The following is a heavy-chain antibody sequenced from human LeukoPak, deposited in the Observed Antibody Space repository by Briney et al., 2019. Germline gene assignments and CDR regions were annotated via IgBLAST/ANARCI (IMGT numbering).Heavy chain of an antibody. V-gene: IGHV3-21*01. CDR2: MSSGSRYI. J-gene: IGHJ4*02. D-gene: IGHD3-3*01. Sequence: GGSLRLSCAASGFTFSSSSMTCVRQPPGKGLEWVSSMSSGSRYIYYADSVRGRFTISRDNAKNSLYLLMNSLRAEDTAVYYCARDRPTGASRLFVVQWGQGTLVTVSS. CDR1: GFTFSSSS. CDR3: ARDRPTGASRLFVVQ.